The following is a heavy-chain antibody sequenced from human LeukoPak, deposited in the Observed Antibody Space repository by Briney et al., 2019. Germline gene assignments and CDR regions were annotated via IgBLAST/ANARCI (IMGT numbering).Heavy chain of an antibody. CDR1: ESSFTDYW. Sequence: GESLKISCKGSESSFTDYWIGWVRQMPGKGLECMGIIYPGDSDTRYSPSFQGQVTISADKSISTAYLQWSRLRASDTALYYCARLQSQWAFDYWGQGTLLTVSS. CDR3: ARLQSQWAFDY. J-gene: IGHJ4*02. D-gene: IGHD6-19*01. V-gene: IGHV5-51*01. CDR2: IYPGDSDT.